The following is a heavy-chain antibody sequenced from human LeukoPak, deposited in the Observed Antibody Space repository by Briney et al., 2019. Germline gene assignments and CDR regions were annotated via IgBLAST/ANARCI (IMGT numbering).Heavy chain of an antibody. CDR2: INHSGST. CDR3: ARGRAGSGVIGFHFDY. V-gene: IGHV4-34*01. CDR1: GGSFSGYY. Sequence: SETLSLTCAVYGGSFSGYYWSWIRQPPGKGLEWIGEINHSGSTNYNPSLKSRVTISVDTSKNQFSLKLSSVTAADTAVYYCARGRAGSGVIGFHFDYWGQGTLVTVSS. J-gene: IGHJ4*02. D-gene: IGHD2-21*01.